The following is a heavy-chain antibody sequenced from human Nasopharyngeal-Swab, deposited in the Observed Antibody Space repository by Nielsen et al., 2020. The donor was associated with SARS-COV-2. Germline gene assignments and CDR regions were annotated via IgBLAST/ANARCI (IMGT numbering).Heavy chain of an antibody. CDR3: VKADRYYDILTGYPLTDYYYYGMDV. CDR1: GFTFSSYA. D-gene: IGHD3-9*01. Sequence: GGSLRLSCAASGFTFSSYAMSWVRQAPGKGLEYVSAISSNGGSTYYADSVKGRFTISRDNSKNTLYLQMSSLRAEDTAVYYCVKADRYYDILTGYPLTDYYYYGMDVWGQGTTVTVSS. CDR2: ISSNGGST. V-gene: IGHV3-64D*06. J-gene: IGHJ6*02.